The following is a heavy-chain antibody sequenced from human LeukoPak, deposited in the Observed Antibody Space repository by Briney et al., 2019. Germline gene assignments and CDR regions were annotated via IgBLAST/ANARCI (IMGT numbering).Heavy chain of an antibody. CDR1: GYTFTSYG. Sequence: ASVKVSCKASGYTFTSYGISWVRQAPGQGLEWMGWISAYNGNTNYAQKLQGRVTMTTDTSTSTAYMELRSLRSDDTAVYYCARSTYYYDSGGYYQLDYWGQGTLVTVSS. V-gene: IGHV1-18*01. CDR2: ISAYNGNT. CDR3: ARSTYYYDSGGYYQLDY. J-gene: IGHJ4*02. D-gene: IGHD3-22*01.